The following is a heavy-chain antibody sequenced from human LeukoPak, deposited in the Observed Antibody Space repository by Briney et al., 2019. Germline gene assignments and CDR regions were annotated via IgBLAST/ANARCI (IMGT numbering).Heavy chain of an antibody. CDR1: GFTFSSYS. CDR2: ISSSSSTI. CDR3: ARDRFGYYDSSGYPYYYYYMDV. Sequence: GGSLRLSCVASGFTFSSYSMNWVRQAPGKGLEWVSYISSSSSTIYYADSVKGRFTISRDNAKNSLYLQMNSLRAEDTAVYYCARDRFGYYDSSGYPYYYYYMDVWGKGTTVTISS. D-gene: IGHD3-22*01. J-gene: IGHJ6*03. V-gene: IGHV3-48*01.